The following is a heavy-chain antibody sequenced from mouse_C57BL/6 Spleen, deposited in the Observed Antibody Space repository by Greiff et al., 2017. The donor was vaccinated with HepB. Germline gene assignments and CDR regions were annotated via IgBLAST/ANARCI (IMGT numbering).Heavy chain of an antibody. CDR2: INPNNGGT. CDR3: ARPTVVSPDY. V-gene: IGHV1-26*01. CDR1: GYTFTDYY. D-gene: IGHD1-1*01. J-gene: IGHJ4*01. Sequence: EVQLQQSGPELVKPGASVKISCKASGYTFTDYYMNWVKQSHGKSLEWIGDINPNNGGTSYNQKFKGKATVTVDKSSSTAYMELSSLTSEDSAVYYCARPTVVSPDYWGKGTSFTVSS.